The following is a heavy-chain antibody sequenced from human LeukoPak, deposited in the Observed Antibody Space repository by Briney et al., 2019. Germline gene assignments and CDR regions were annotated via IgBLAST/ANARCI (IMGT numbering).Heavy chain of an antibody. V-gene: IGHV4-30-4*08. Sequence: SQTLSLTCTVSGGSISSGDYYWSWIRQPPGKGLEWIGYIYYSGSTYYNPSLKSRATISVDTSKNQFSLKLSSVTAADTAVYYCARCITIFGVVIDYYYMDVWGKGTTVTVSS. CDR1: GGSISSGDYY. CDR2: IYYSGST. CDR3: ARCITIFGVVIDYYYMDV. D-gene: IGHD3-3*01. J-gene: IGHJ6*03.